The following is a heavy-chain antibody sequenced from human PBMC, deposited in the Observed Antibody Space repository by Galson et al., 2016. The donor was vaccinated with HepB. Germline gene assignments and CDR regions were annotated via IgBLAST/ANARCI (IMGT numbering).Heavy chain of an antibody. J-gene: IGHJ6*02. CDR3: ARTPPGDYYYAMDA. CDR1: GGSISSGSHY. Sequence: TLSLTCTVSGGSISSGSHYWSWIRQPAGRGLEWIGRIYSSGSTNYNPSLKSRVTVSLATSKDRFSLRLTSVTAADTAVYYCARTPPGDYYYAMDAWGEGTTVIV. V-gene: IGHV4-61*02. CDR2: IYSSGST.